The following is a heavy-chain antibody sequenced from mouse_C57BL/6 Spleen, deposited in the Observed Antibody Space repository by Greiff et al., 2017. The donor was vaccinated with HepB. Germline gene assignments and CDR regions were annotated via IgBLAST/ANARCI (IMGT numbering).Heavy chain of an antibody. CDR1: GFTFSSYA. J-gene: IGHJ3*01. CDR2: ISDGGSYT. D-gene: IGHD2-4*01. Sequence: EVNLVESGGGLVKPGGSLKLSCAASGFTFSSYAMSWVRQTPEKRLEWVATISDGGSYTYYPDNVKGRFTISRDNAKNNLYLQMSHLKSEDTAMYYCAREDEKIYYDYDGAWFAYWGQGTLVTVAA. V-gene: IGHV5-4*01. CDR3: AREDEKIYYDYDGAWFAY.